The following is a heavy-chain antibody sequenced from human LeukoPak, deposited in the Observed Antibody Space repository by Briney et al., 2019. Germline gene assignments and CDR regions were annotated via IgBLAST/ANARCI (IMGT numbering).Heavy chain of an antibody. D-gene: IGHD3/OR15-3a*01. CDR1: GFTFNTYG. J-gene: IGHJ4*02. CDR3: ARARVIFGVLTPDY. V-gene: IGHV3-33*01. Sequence: GGSLRLSCVASGFTFNTYGMHWVRQAPGKGLEWVAVIWYDGSNKYYADSVKGRFTISRDNSKNTLYLRMNSLRAEDTAVYYCARARVIFGVLTPDYWGQGTLVTVSS. CDR2: IWYDGSNK.